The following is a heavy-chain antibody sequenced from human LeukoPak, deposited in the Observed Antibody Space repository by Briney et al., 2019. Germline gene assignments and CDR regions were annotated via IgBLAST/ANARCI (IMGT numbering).Heavy chain of an antibody. CDR2: TWYDGSNK. V-gene: IGHV3-33*06. Sequence: GGSLRLSCAASGFRFNNYGIHWVRQAPGKGLEWVAVTWYDGSNKYYTDCVRDRFTVSRDNSKNTVYLQMNSLRVEDTAVYYCVKDEVYLDSGGYPTPDTTLDYWGQGTLVTVSS. D-gene: IGHD3-22*01. CDR1: GFRFNNYG. CDR3: VKDEVYLDSGGYPTPDTTLDY. J-gene: IGHJ4*02.